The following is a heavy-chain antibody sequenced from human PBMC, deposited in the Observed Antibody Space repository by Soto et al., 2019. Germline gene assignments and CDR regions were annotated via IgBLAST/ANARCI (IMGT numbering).Heavy chain of an antibody. V-gene: IGHV1-2*02. CDR3: ATIDSGGYYGNGLDI. Sequence: VASVKVSCKASGYSFTDHYIHWVRQAPGQGLEWMGWVNPNTGGTNYAQRFHGRVTMTRDTSITTAYMELSSLRSDDTALFYCATIDSGGYYGNGLDIWGQGTMVTVSS. CDR1: GYSFTDHY. J-gene: IGHJ3*02. D-gene: IGHD3-22*01. CDR2: VNPNTGGT.